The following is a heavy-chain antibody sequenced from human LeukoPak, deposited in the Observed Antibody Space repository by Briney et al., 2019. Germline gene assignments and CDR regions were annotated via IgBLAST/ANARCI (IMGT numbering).Heavy chain of an antibody. CDR2: ITSNGGST. V-gene: IGHV3-64D*06. J-gene: IGHJ6*04. Sequence: PGGSLRLSCSASGFTFSSYAMFWVRQAPGKGLEYVSAITSNGGSTYYADSVKSRFTISRDNSKNTLYLQMSSRRAEDTAVYYCVNGDKNYYYYGMDVWGKGTTVTVSS. D-gene: IGHD3-10*01. CDR1: GFTFSSYA. CDR3: VNGDKNYYYYGMDV.